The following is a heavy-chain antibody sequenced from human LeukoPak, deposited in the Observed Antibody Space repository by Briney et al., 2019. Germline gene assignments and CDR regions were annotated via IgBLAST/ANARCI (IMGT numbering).Heavy chain of an antibody. D-gene: IGHD6-19*01. J-gene: IGHJ4*02. CDR1: GFTFSSYS. V-gene: IGHV3-21*01. CDR3: ARFAVAGTYPLFDY. CDR2: ISSSSSYI. Sequence: GGSLRLSCAASGFTFSSYSMNWDRQAPGKGLEWVSSISSSSSYIYYADSVKGRFTISRDNAKNSLYLQMDSLRAEDTAVYYCARFAVAGTYPLFDYWGQGTLVTVSS.